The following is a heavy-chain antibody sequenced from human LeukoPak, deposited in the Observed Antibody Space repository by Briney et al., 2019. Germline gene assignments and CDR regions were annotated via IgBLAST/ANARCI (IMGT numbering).Heavy chain of an antibody. CDR3: AKDPEQGSSWHYYYYYYGMDV. CDR1: GYTFTSYD. Sequence: ASVKVSCKASGYTFTSYDINWVRQATGQGLEWMGWMNPNSGNTGYAQKFQGRVTMTRNTSISTAYMELSSLRSEDTAVYYCAKDPEQGSSWHYYYYYYGMDVWGQGTTVTVSS. D-gene: IGHD6-13*01. V-gene: IGHV1-8*01. J-gene: IGHJ6*02. CDR2: MNPNSGNT.